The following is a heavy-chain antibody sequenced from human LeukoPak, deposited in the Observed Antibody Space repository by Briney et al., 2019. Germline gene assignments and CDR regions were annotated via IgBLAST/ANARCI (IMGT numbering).Heavy chain of an antibody. CDR1: GGSISNYY. V-gene: IGHV4-39*07. CDR2: IYYSGNT. Sequence: PSETLSLTCTVSGGSISNYYWGWIRQPPGKGLEWIGSIYYSGNTYYSPSLMSRVTISVDTSKNQFSLNLSSLTAADTAVYYCARAPHFFDTSGSRYYFDYWGQGALVTVSS. J-gene: IGHJ4*02. D-gene: IGHD3-22*01. CDR3: ARAPHFFDTSGSRYYFDY.